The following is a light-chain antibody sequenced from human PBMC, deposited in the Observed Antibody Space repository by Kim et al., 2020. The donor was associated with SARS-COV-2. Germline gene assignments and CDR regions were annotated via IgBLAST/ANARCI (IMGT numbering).Light chain of an antibody. CDR2: EDN. Sequence: GKTITISSTRSSGSIASYYVQWYQQRPGSAPTTVIYEDNERPSGVPDRFSGSIDSSSNSASFTISGLKTEDEADYYCQSYDSSNVVFGGGTQLTVL. V-gene: IGLV6-57*03. CDR1: SGSIASYY. CDR3: QSYDSSNVV. J-gene: IGLJ2*01.